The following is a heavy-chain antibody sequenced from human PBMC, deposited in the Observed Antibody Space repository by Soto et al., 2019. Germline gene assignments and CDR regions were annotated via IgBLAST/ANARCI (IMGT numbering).Heavy chain of an antibody. CDR2: IYYSGST. V-gene: IGHV4-59*01. D-gene: IGHD6-19*01. J-gene: IGHJ4*02. CDR1: GGSISSYY. CDR3: ERGCRSGWYTGLGY. Sequence: SETLSLTCTVSGGSISSYYWSWIRQPPGKGLEWIGYIYYSGSTNYNPSLKSRVTISVDTSKNQSSLKLSSVTAADTDVYYCERGCRSGWYTGLGYWGQGTLVTVSS.